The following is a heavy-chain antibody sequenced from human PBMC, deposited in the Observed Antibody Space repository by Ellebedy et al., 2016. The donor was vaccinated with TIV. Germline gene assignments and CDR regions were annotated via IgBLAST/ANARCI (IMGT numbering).Heavy chain of an antibody. Sequence: SETLSLTXAVFGGSFSGYDWTWIRQPPGKGLEWIGEINYSGRTNYNPSLKTRVTISVDTSKKHFSLKLSSVTAADTAVYYCARHSPSWSDDLWSALYRPWFDPWGRGTLVTVSS. CDR1: GGSFSGYD. D-gene: IGHD3-3*01. CDR3: ARHSPSWSDDLWSALYRPWFDP. V-gene: IGHV4-34*01. CDR2: INYSGRT. J-gene: IGHJ5*02.